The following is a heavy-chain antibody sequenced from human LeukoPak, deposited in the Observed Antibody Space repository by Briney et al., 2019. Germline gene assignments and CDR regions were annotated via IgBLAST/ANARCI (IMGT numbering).Heavy chain of an antibody. Sequence: SETLSLTCTVSGGSISSYYWSWIRQPPGKGLEWIGYIYYSGSTNYNPSLKSRVTISVDTSKNQSSLKLSSVTAADTAVYYCARGVRGVIIRYYYYGMDVWGQGTTVTVSS. V-gene: IGHV4-59*12. CDR3: ARGVRGVIIRYYYYGMDV. J-gene: IGHJ6*02. CDR1: GGSISSYY. D-gene: IGHD3-10*01. CDR2: IYYSGST.